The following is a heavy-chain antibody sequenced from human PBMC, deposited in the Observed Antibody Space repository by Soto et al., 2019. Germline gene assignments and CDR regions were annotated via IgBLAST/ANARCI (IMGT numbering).Heavy chain of an antibody. D-gene: IGHD1-26*01. CDR3: AKRPRALLTFDY. Sequence: EVQLVDSGGGLVQPGGSLRLSCAASGFIFSNYVMSWVRQAPGKGLKWVSSISDSGGTSYYADSVKGRFTISRDNSKNPLYLQMNSLRAEDTAIYYCAKRPRALLTFDYWGQGTLVTVSS. CDR1: GFIFSNYV. V-gene: IGHV3-23*04. CDR2: ISDSGGTS. J-gene: IGHJ4*02.